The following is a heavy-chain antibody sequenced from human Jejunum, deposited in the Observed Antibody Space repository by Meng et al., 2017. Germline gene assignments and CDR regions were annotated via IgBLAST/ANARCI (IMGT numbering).Heavy chain of an antibody. CDR3: ARGGYDSSGYYYRWFDP. CDR1: GESVSSNSAA. D-gene: IGHD3-22*01. V-gene: IGHV6-1*01. J-gene: IGHJ5*02. Sequence: QDQLHWSVPVLVKPPHSLACTCVIAGESVSSNSAAWNWFRQSPSSGLEWLGRTYYRSKWYNDYAVSVKSRITVNPDTSKNPFSLQLNSVTPEDTAVYYCARGGYDSSGYYYRWFDPWGQGTLVTVSS. CDR2: TYYRSKWYN.